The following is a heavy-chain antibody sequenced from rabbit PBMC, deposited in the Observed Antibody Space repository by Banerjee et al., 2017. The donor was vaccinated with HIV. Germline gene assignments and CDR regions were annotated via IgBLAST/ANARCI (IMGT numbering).Heavy chain of an antibody. J-gene: IGHJ4*01. D-gene: IGHD1-1*01. CDR1: GFSFSSSYW. CDR2: IAGGGTATT. CDR3: ARDYHSSTGWYSFMNL. Sequence: QEQLEESGGDLVQPEGSLTLTCTASGFSFSSSYWICWVRQAPGKGLEWIACIAGGGTATTYYASWAKGRFTISIPSSTTVTLQMTSLTAADTATYFCARDYHSSTGWYSFMNLWGPGTLVTVS. V-gene: IGHV1S45*01.